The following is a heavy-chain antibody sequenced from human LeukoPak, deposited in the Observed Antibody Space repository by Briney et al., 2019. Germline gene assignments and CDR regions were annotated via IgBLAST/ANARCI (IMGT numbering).Heavy chain of an antibody. CDR3: ARSREMATVYYFDY. CDR2: IDWDDDK. D-gene: IGHD5-24*01. Sequence: SGPTLVNPTQTPTLTCTFSGFSLSTSGMCVSWIRQPPGKALEWLALIDWDDDKYYSTSLKTRLTISKDTSKNQVVLTMTNMDPVDTATYYCARSREMATVYYFDYWGQGTLVTVSS. CDR1: GFSLSTSGMC. V-gene: IGHV2-70*01. J-gene: IGHJ4*02.